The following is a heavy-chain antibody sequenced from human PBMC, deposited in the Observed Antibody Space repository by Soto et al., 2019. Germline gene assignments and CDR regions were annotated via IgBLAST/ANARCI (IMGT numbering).Heavy chain of an antibody. Sequence: GASVKVSCQDSGSTFSSYANSSGRQAPGQGLEWMGGIIPIFGTANYAQKFQGRVTITADESTSTAYMELSSLRSEDTAVYYCATEKQWLVRGKSYYFDYWGQGTLVTVSS. J-gene: IGHJ4*02. D-gene: IGHD6-19*01. CDR1: GSTFSSYA. CDR2: IIPIFGTA. CDR3: ATEKQWLVRGKSYYFDY. V-gene: IGHV1-69*13.